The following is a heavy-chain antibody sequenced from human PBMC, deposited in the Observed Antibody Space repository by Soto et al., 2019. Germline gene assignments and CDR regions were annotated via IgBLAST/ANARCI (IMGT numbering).Heavy chain of an antibody. CDR3: AAGEEDTARVLEGYFDY. D-gene: IGHD2-15*01. CDR1: GGTFSSYA. Sequence: QVQLVQSGAEVKKPGSSVKVSCKASGGTFSSYAISWVRQAPGQGLEWMGGIIPIFGTANYAQKFQGRVTIAAVEFSMTAYMALSSLRSEDTAVYYCAAGEEDTARVLEGYFDYWGQGTLVTVSS. J-gene: IGHJ4*02. CDR2: IIPIFGTA. V-gene: IGHV1-69*12.